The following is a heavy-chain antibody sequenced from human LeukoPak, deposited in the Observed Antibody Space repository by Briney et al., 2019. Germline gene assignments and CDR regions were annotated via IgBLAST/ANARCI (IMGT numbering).Heavy chain of an antibody. D-gene: IGHD6-6*01. Sequence: SETLSLTCTVSGGSISSYYWSWIRQPPGQGLEWIGYIYYSGSTNYNPSLKSRVTISVDTSKNQFSVKLSSVTAADTAVYYCARGLAARRFDYWGQGTLVTVSS. V-gene: IGHV4-59*01. CDR2: IYYSGST. CDR3: ARGLAARRFDY. CDR1: GGSISSYY. J-gene: IGHJ4*02.